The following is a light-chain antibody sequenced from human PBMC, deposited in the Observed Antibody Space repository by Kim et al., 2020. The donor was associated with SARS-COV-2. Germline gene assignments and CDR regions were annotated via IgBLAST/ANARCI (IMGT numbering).Light chain of an antibody. Sequence: QSALTQPASVSGSPGQSITISCTGTSTDVGGYNYVFWYQQHPGKVPKLMIYDVDKRPSGVSNRFSGSKSDNTASLTISGLQADDEADYYCCSYRTSNSWVFGGGTQLTVL. CDR3: CSYRTSNSWV. J-gene: IGLJ3*02. CDR1: STDVGGYNY. V-gene: IGLV2-14*03. CDR2: DVD.